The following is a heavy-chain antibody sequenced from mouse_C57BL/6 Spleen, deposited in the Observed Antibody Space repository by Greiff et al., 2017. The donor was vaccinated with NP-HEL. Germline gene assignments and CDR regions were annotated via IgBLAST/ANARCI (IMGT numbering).Heavy chain of an antibody. CDR3: ARYGLDY. D-gene: IGHD1-1*02. Sequence: VQLQQSGPELVKPGASVKISCKASGYAFSSSWMNWVKQRPGKGLEWIGRIYPGDGDTNYNGKFKGKATLTADKSSSTAYMQLSSLTSEDSAVYFCARYGLDYWGQGTTLTVSS. V-gene: IGHV1-82*01. CDR1: GYAFSSSW. CDR2: IYPGDGDT. J-gene: IGHJ2*01.